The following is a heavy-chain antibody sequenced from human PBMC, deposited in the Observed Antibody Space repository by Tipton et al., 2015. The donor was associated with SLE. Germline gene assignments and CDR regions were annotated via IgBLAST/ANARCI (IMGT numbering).Heavy chain of an antibody. Sequence: LRLSCTVSGGSISSHYWSWIRQPPGKGLEWIGEINHSGSTNYNPSLKSRVTISVDTSKNQFSLKLSSVTAADTAVYYCARVSYYGSGRDFDYWGQGTLVTVSS. CDR3: ARVSYYGSGRDFDY. CDR2: INHSGST. V-gene: IGHV4-34*01. D-gene: IGHD3-10*01. J-gene: IGHJ4*02. CDR1: GGSISSHY.